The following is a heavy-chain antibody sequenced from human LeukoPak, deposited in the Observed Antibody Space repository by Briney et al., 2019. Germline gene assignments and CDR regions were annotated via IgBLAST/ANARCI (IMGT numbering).Heavy chain of an antibody. CDR3: AREENGGDYDDGFDI. D-gene: IGHD4-17*01. J-gene: IGHJ3*02. CDR2: IQSGGAR. V-gene: IGHV3-53*01. CDR1: GFTVSSSF. Sequence: PGGSLRLTCAASGFTVSSSFMYRVRQAPGKGLEWVSVIQSGGARDYADSVKGRFTISRDNSKNTVYLEMNSLRVEDTAVYFCAREENGGDYDDGFDIWGQGTMVTVSS.